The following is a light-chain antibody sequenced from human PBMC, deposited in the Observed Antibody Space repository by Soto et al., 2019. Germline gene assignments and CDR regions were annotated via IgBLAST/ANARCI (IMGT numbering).Light chain of an antibody. CDR1: QRVSNH. CDR3: LQYNNWPWT. Sequence: ETVMTQSPVTLSVSPGDTATLSCRASQRVSNHFAWYQQKPGQAPRLLIYAASTRAAGVPVRFSGSGSETEFTLTTRSLQSEDFALYYCLQYNNWPWTFGQGTKVEIK. J-gene: IGKJ1*01. V-gene: IGKV3-15*01. CDR2: AAS.